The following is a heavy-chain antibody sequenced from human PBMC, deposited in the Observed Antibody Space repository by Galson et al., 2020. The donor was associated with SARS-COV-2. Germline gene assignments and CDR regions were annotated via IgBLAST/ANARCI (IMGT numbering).Heavy chain of an antibody. CDR2: IFFDGSDK. CDR1: GFTFSSHA. CDR3: ARDGQTSSGWAFDY. V-gene: IGHV3-33*01. D-gene: IGHD6-19*01. Sequence: RGSLRLSCAASGFTFSSHAMHWVRQAPGKGLEWVAQIFFDGSDKYYGDSVKGRFTISRDSSKNTVYLQMNNLRADDTAVYYCARDGQTSSGWAFDYRGQGTLVTVSS. J-gene: IGHJ4*02.